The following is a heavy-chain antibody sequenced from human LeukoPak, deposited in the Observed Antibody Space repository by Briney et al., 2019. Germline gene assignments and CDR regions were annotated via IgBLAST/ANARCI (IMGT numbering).Heavy chain of an antibody. CDR2: INPNSGGT. CDR3: ARVVRFGKYYFDY. Sequence: ASVKVSCKASGYTFTGYYMHWVRQAPGQGLERMGWINPNSGGTNYAQKFQGRVTMTRDTSISTAYMELSRLRSDDTAVYYCARVVRFGKYYFDYWGQGTLVTVSS. CDR1: GYTFTGYY. J-gene: IGHJ4*02. D-gene: IGHD3-10*01. V-gene: IGHV1-2*02.